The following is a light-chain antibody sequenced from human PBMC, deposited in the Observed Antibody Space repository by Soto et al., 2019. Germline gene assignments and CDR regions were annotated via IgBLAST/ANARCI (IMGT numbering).Light chain of an antibody. V-gene: IGLV1-44*01. CDR3: AAWDDSLNGLYV. J-gene: IGLJ1*01. CDR2: SNN. CDR1: SSNIGSNT. Sequence: QSVLTRPPSASGTPGQRVTISCSGSSSNIGSNTVNWYQQLPGTAPKLLIYSNNQRPSGVPDRFSGSKSGTSASLAISGLQSEDEADYYCAAWDDSLNGLYVFGTGTKVTV.